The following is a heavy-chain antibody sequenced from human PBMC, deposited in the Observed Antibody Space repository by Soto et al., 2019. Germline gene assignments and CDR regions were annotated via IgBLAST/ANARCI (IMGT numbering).Heavy chain of an antibody. CDR3: AISLVPDAMRGDY. Sequence: QVQLVQSGAEVKKPGSSVKVSCKASGGTFSSYAISWVRPAPGQGLEWMGGIIPIFGTATYAQKFQGRVTITADDSTSASYMELSSLRSEDTAVYYCAISLVPDAMRGDYWGHGTLVTVSS. J-gene: IGHJ4*01. CDR1: GGTFSSYA. D-gene: IGHD2-2*01. CDR2: IIPIFGTA. V-gene: IGHV1-69*12.